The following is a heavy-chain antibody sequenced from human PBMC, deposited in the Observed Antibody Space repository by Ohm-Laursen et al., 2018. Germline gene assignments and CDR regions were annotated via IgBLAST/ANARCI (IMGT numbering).Heavy chain of an antibody. V-gene: IGHV3-21*01. D-gene: IGHD2-2*03. Sequence: GSLRLSCSAPGFTFSSYSMNWVRQAPGKGLEWVSSISSSSSYIYYADSVKGRFTISRDNAKNSLYLQMNSLRAEDTAVYYCARGGVGYCSSTSCYMAEYFQHWGQGTLVTVSS. CDR1: GFTFSSYS. CDR3: ARGGVGYCSSTSCYMAEYFQH. J-gene: IGHJ1*01. CDR2: ISSSSSYI.